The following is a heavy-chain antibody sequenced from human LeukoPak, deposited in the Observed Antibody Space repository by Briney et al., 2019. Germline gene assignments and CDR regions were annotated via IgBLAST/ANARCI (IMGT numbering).Heavy chain of an antibody. Sequence: GESLRISCKGSGYTFTSYWIAWVRQMPGKGLEWMGIIYPGDSDTRYSPSFQGQVTISADKSISTAYLQWSSLKASDTAIYYCARRLHYDNLTGYPAPFDYWGQGTLVTVSS. CDR2: IYPGDSDT. J-gene: IGHJ4*02. CDR3: ARRLHYDNLTGYPAPFDY. V-gene: IGHV5-51*01. CDR1: GYTFTSYW. D-gene: IGHD3-9*01.